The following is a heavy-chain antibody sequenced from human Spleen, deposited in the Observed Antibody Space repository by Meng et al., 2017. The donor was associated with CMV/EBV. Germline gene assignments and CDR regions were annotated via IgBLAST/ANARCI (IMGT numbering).Heavy chain of an antibody. CDR3: ARGVYWFEF. V-gene: IGHV4-61*08. J-gene: IGHJ4*02. CDR2: VYYNGNT. CDR1: GVSVSDSGFY. Sequence: SLSCAVCGVSVSDSGFYWTWIRQAPGKGLQWIGYVYYNGNTNLNPSLTGRVTMSMERSANQFSLRLTSVTTADTAVYYCARGVYWFEFWGQGALVTVSS. D-gene: IGHD2-8*02.